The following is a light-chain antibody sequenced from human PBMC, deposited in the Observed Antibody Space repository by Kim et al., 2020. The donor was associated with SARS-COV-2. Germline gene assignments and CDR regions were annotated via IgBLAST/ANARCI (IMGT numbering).Light chain of an antibody. CDR1: KSVSSSH. V-gene: IGKV3-20*01. CDR3: QQYYTSPCT. Sequence: GERTTRTCRASKSVSSSHLGWYQQKPGKSPRLLIYGASSRATGIPDRFSGSGSGTDFTLTISRLEPEDFAVYYCQQYYTSPCTFGGGTKVDIK. J-gene: IGKJ4*01. CDR2: GAS.